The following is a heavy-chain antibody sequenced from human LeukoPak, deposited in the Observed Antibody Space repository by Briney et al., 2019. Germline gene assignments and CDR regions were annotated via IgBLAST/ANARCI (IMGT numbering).Heavy chain of an antibody. CDR1: GFTLSNVW. Sequence: GGSLRLSCAASGFTLSNVWMNWVRQAPGKGLEWVGRIKSKTDGGTTDYAAPVKGRFTISRDDPKNTLYLQMNSLKTEDTAVYYCTTEGAVTTKGAFDIWSQGTMVTVSS. CDR3: TTEGAVTTKGAFDI. J-gene: IGHJ3*02. D-gene: IGHD4-17*01. CDR2: IKSKTDGGTT. V-gene: IGHV3-15*05.